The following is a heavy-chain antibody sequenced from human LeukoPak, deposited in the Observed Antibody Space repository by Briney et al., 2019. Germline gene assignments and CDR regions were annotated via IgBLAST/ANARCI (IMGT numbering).Heavy chain of an antibody. CDR2: ISSSSSYI. J-gene: IGHJ6*03. V-gene: IGHV3-21*01. CDR1: GFTVSSNS. Sequence: PGGSLRLSCAAAGFTVSSNSMSWVRQAPGKGLECVSSISSSSSYIYYADSVKGRFTISRDNAKNSLYLQMNSLRAEDTAVYYCAREWGIAVAGPKYYYYYYMDVWGKGTTVTVSS. D-gene: IGHD6-19*01. CDR3: AREWGIAVAGPKYYYYYYMDV.